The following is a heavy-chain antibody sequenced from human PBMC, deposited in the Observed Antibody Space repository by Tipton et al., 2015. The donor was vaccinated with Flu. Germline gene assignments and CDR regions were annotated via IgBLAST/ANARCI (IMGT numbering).Heavy chain of an antibody. CDR2: ISAGGTT. D-gene: IGHD3-16*01. CDR3: ARVDHYDIVAYDKFTP. V-gene: IGHV3-66*01. Sequence: SLRLSCAASGITVSTNYMTWVRQAPGKGLECVSVISAGGTTHYADSVKGRFAISRDISKNTLYLQMTNLRAEDTAVYYCARVDHYDIVAYDKFTPWGQGTLVTVSA. J-gene: IGHJ5*02. CDR1: GITVSTNY.